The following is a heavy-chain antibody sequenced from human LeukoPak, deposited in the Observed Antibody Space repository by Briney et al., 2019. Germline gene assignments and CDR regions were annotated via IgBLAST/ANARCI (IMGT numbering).Heavy chain of an antibody. CDR3: ARRGLVAGIYDLVYGFHI. J-gene: IGHJ3*02. V-gene: IGHV1-8*03. CDR1: GYSFTTFH. Sequence: GASVKVSCKAAGYSFTTFHINWVRQAPGQGPEWMGWVNPDTGNTGFAQKFQGRVTITQNNSVPTVYMELSSLTSEDTAVYYCARRGLVAGIYDLVYGFHIWARGTMVTVSS. D-gene: IGHD3/OR15-3a*01. CDR2: VNPDTGNT.